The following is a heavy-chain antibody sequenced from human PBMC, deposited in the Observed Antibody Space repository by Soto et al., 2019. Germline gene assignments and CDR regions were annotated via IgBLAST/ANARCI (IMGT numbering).Heavy chain of an antibody. CDR3: ARTTRTIGYYYGMDV. V-gene: IGHV3-21*01. CDR2: ISSSSSYI. CDR1: GFTFSSYS. D-gene: IGHD1-26*01. J-gene: IGHJ6*02. Sequence: EVQLVESGGGLVKPGGSLRLSCAASGFTFSSYSMNWVRKAPGKGLEWVSSISSSSSYIYYADSVKGRFTISRDNAKKSLYLQMNSLRAEDTAVYYCARTTRTIGYYYGMDVWGQGTTVTVSS.